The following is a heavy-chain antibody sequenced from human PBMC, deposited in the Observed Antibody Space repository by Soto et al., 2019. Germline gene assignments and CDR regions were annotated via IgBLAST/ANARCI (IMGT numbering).Heavy chain of an antibody. J-gene: IGHJ4*02. CDR3: ARHASYYLRTAYFGTY. D-gene: IGHD3-10*01. CDR1: GHTFTNHW. CDR2: INPSDSHT. Sequence: GASLKISCQGSGHTFTNHWITWVRQRPGKGLEWMGRINPSDSHTNYSPSFQGHVTMSVDKSISTAYLQWSSLKASDSAMYYCARHASYYLRTAYFGTYWGQATLVTVSS. V-gene: IGHV5-10-1*01.